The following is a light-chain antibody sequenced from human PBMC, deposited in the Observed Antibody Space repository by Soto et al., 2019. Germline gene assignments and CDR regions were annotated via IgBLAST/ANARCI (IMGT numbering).Light chain of an antibody. Sequence: EVVLTQSPGTLSLSPGERATLSCRASQGVASNYLAWYQQKLGQSPRLLIYGASSRASGVPDRFSGSGSGTDFTLTISRLEPEDFAVYYCQQYNKWRTFGQGTKVEIK. CDR1: QGVASNY. CDR3: QQYNKWRT. CDR2: GAS. J-gene: IGKJ1*01. V-gene: IGKV3-20*01.